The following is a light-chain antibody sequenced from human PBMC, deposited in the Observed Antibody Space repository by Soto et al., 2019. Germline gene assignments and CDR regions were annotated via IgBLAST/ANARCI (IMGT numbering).Light chain of an antibody. CDR1: QGISSY. CDR3: QQLNSFPFT. J-gene: IGKJ4*01. V-gene: IGKV1-9*01. Sequence: IQLTQSPSSLSASVGDRVTITCRASQGISSYLALYQQKPGKAPKLLIYSASTLQSGVPSRFIGSGSGTGFTLTISNLQPDDFATYYCQQLNSFPFTFGGGTKVDIK. CDR2: SAS.